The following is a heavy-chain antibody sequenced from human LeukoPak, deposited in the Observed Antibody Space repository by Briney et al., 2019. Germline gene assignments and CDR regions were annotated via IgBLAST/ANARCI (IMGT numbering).Heavy chain of an antibody. Sequence: GRSLRLSCAASGFTFSSYGMHWVRQAPGKGLEWVAVIWYDGSNKYYADSVKGRFTISRDNSKNTLYLQMDSLRAEDTAVYYCAKDRNFYYYDSSGYTNYWGQGTLVTVSS. J-gene: IGHJ4*02. D-gene: IGHD3-22*01. CDR1: GFTFSSYG. V-gene: IGHV3-33*06. CDR3: AKDRNFYYYDSSGYTNY. CDR2: IWYDGSNK.